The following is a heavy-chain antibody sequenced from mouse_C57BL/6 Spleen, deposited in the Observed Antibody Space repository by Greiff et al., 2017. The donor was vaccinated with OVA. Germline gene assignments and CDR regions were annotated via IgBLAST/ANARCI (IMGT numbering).Heavy chain of an antibody. V-gene: IGHV5-15*01. Sequence: EVQGVESGGGLVQPGGSLKLSCAASGFTFIDYGMAWVRQAPRKGPEWVAFISNLAYSIYYADTVTGRFTIARENAKNTLYLEMSSLRSEDTAMYYCARLDGSYWYFDVWGTGTTVTVSS. CDR3: ARLDGSYWYFDV. D-gene: IGHD2-3*01. J-gene: IGHJ1*03. CDR1: GFTFIDYG. CDR2: ISNLAYSI.